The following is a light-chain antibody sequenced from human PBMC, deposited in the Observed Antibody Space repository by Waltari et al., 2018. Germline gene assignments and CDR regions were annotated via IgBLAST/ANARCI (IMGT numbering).Light chain of an antibody. V-gene: IGLV2-14*01. CDR1: SRDVGGYNY. J-gene: IGLJ1*01. CDR3: SSYTSSSTGV. Sequence: QSALTQPASVSGSPGQSITISCPGTSRDVGGYNYVSWYQQHPGKAPKLMIYDVSNRPSGVSNRFSGSKSGNTASLTISGLQAEDEADYYCSSYTSSSTGVFGTGTKVTVL. CDR2: DVS.